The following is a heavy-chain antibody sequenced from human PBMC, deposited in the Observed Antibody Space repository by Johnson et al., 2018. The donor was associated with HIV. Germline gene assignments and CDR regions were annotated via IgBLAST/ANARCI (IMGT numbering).Heavy chain of an antibody. Sequence: VQLVESGGGLVQPGGSLRLSCAASGFTFSSYAMSWVRQAPGKGLEWVSGISASGGSTYYADSVKGRFTISRDNSKNTLYLQMNSLRAEDTAVYYCPKRAGYDYGDYTTGAFDIWGQGTMFTVSS. CDR1: GFTFSSYA. J-gene: IGHJ3*02. D-gene: IGHD4-17*01. CDR3: PKRAGYDYGDYTTGAFDI. CDR2: ISASGGST. V-gene: IGHV3-23*04.